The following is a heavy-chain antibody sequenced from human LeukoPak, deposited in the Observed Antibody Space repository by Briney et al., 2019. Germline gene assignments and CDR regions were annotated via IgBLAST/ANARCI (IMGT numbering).Heavy chain of an antibody. V-gene: IGHV3-30*02. D-gene: IGHD6-19*01. CDR1: GFTFSSYS. CDR2: IRSDESNK. Sequence: PGGSLRLSCAASGFTFSSYSMNWVRQAPGKGLEWVTFIRSDESNKYYADSVKGRFTISRDNSKNTLYLQMNSLRAEDTAVYYCAKDARIAVAGTPYYYYYYMDVWGKGTTVTVSS. CDR3: AKDARIAVAGTPYYYYYYMDV. J-gene: IGHJ6*03.